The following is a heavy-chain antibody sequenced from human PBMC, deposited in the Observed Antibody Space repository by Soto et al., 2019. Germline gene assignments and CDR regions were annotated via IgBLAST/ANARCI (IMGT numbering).Heavy chain of an antibody. CDR3: ARASPPAEY. V-gene: IGHV1-18*01. CDR1: GYTFTSYG. CDR2: ISAHSGNT. J-gene: IGHJ4*02. Sequence: QVQLVQSGAEVKKPGASVKVSCKASGYTFTSYGISRVRPAPGQGLEWRGWISAHSGNTNYAQKLQGRVTMTTGPSTGTAYVELRTLTSDDTAVYYRARASPPAEYWGQGTLVIVSS.